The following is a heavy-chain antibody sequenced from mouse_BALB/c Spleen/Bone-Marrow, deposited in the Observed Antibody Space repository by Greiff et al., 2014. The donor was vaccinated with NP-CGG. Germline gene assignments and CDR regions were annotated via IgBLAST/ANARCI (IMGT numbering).Heavy chain of an antibody. CDR1: GFTFRDSY. CDR3: AWDVGEAANFDY. V-gene: IGHV14-3*02. J-gene: IGHJ2*01. D-gene: IGHD4-1*01. Sequence: EVQLQQSGAEIVKPGASVKLSCTASGFTFRDSYMNWVKQRPEQGLEWIGRIDPATGYPKYDPKLQDKATITVDTSSNTAYLHLRSLTTEDTAVYYCAWDVGEAANFDYWGQGTTLTVSS. CDR2: IDPATGYP.